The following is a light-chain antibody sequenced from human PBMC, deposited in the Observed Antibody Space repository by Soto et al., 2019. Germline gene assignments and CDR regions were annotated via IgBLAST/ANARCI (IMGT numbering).Light chain of an antibody. CDR3: AVWDDSLNALM. J-gene: IGLJ3*02. Sequence: QSVLTQPPSTSGAPGQTVTITCSGRSSNIEKNVVNWYRQPPGATPRLLIFSTQHRPSGVPDRFSASKSGTAASLAISGLKSEDEGDYYCAVWDDSLNALMFGGGTKVTVL. CDR1: SSNIEKNV. V-gene: IGLV1-44*01. CDR2: STQ.